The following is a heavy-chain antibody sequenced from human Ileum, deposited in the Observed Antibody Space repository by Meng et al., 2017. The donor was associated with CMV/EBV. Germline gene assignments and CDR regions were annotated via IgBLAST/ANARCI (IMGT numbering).Heavy chain of an antibody. CDR1: GFTLSNNW. V-gene: IGHV3-7*01. J-gene: IGHJ3*01. Sequence: GESLKISCGASGFTLSNNWMGWVRQASGKGLEWVANINQDGGEKYYADSVKGRFSISRDNAKNSLSLQISSLRAEDTAMYYCAAYMKDALDLWGQGTMVTVSS. CDR2: INQDGGEK. D-gene: IGHD2-21*01. CDR3: AAYMKDALDL.